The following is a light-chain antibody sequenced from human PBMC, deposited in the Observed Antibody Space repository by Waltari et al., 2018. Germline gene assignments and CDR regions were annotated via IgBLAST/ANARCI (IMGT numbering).Light chain of an antibody. J-gene: IGLJ2*01. CDR1: NIGSIS. CDR2: DDS. V-gene: IGLV3-21*02. CDR3: QVWDSNNDQVV. Sequence: SYVLTQPPSVSVAPGQTASIACGGHNIGSISVHWYQQKPGQAPVLVVYDDSARPSGIPERFSGSNSGNTATLTISRVEAGDEADYYCQVWDSNNDQVVFGGGTKLTVL.